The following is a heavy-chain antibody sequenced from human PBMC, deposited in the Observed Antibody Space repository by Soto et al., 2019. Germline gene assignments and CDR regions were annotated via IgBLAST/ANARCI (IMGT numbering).Heavy chain of an antibody. D-gene: IGHD2-21*02. CDR3: ARDHCGGDCGDYYYYGMDV. CDR2: IYYSGST. Sequence: PSETLSLTCTVSGGSISSSSYYWGWIRQPPGKGLEWIGSIYYSGSTYYNPSLKSRVTISVDTSRNQFSLNLSSVTAADTAVYHCARDHCGGDCGDYYYYGMDVWGQGTTVTVSS. CDR1: GGSISSSSYY. V-gene: IGHV4-39*07. J-gene: IGHJ6*02.